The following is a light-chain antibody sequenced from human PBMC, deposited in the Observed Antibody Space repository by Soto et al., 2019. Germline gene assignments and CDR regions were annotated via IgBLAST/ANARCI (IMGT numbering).Light chain of an antibody. J-gene: IGKJ2*01. CDR2: KAS. Sequence: DIQMTQSPSTLSASVGDRVTLTCRASQSITTWLAWYQQKPGEAPKLLIYKASTLQTGVPSRFSGSGSGTEFTLTISSLQPDDFATYYCQQYDTYSRTFGQGTKLEIK. CDR3: QQYDTYSRT. V-gene: IGKV1-5*03. CDR1: QSITTW.